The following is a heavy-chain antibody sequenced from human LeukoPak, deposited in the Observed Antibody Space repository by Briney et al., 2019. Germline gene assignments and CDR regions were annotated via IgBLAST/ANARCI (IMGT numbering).Heavy chain of an antibody. V-gene: IGHV5-51*01. CDR2: IYPGDSDT. CDR1: GYSFTSYW. J-gene: IGHJ6*02. D-gene: IGHD5-18*01. Sequence: GESLKISCKGSGYSFTSYWIGWVRQLPGKGLEWMGIIYPGDSDTRYSPSFQGQVTISADKSISTAYLQWSSLKASDTAMYYCARQRGYSYGSGDYYYGMDVWGQGTTVTVSS. CDR3: ARQRGYSYGSGDYYYGMDV.